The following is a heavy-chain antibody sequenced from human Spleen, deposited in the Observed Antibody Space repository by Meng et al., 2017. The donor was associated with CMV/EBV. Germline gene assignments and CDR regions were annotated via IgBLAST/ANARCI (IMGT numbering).Heavy chain of an antibody. CDR2: SNHSGSN. CDR1: GGSFSAYY. CDR3: ASCVTGALGWFDP. D-gene: IGHD1-20*01. Sequence: QAQLQQLGAGLLTPSETLSLTCAVYGGSFSAYYWNWIRQPPGKGLAWIGESNHSGSNSYNPSLKSRVTISVDTSKNQFSLRLNSVTAADTAVYYCASCVTGALGWFDPWGQGTLVTVSS. J-gene: IGHJ5*02. V-gene: IGHV4-34*01.